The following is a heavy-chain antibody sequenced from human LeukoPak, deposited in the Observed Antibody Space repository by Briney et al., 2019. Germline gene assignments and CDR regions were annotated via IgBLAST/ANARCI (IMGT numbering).Heavy chain of an antibody. CDR2: ISSSGSTI. D-gene: IGHD2-2*02. J-gene: IGHJ4*02. CDR3: ARASLGYCSSTSCYTSEDY. V-gene: IGHV3-11*04. Sequence: GGSLRLSCAASGFTFSDYYMSWIRQAPGKGLEWVSYISSSGSTIYYAYSVKGRFTISRDNAKNSLYLQMNSLRAEDTAVYYCARASLGYCSSTSCYTSEDYWGQGTLVTVSS. CDR1: GFTFSDYY.